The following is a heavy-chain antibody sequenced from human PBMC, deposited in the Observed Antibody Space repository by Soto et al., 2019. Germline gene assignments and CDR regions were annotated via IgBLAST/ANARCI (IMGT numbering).Heavy chain of an antibody. D-gene: IGHD3-22*01. CDR3: GSLRPYYYDSSGSSYFDY. V-gene: IGHV4-59*01. J-gene: IGHJ4*02. Sequence: PSETLSLTCTVSGGSISSDYWSWIRQPPGKGLEWIGYIYYSGTTNYNPSLKSRVTISVDTSKKQFSLKLSSVTAADTAVYYCGSLRPYYYDSSGSSYFDYGGKETRVT. CDR2: IYYSGTT. CDR1: GGSISSDY.